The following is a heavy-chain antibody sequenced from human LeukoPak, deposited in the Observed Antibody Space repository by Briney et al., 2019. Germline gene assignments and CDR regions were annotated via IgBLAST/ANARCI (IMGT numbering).Heavy chain of an antibody. J-gene: IGHJ5*02. Sequence: GGSLRLSCAASGFTFSSYGMHWVRQAPGKGLEWVAVISYDGSNKYYADSVKGRFTISRDNSKNTLYLEMNSLRAEDTAVYYALVGVVIQNRFDPWGQGTLVTVSS. CDR1: GFTFSSYG. V-gene: IGHV3-30*03. D-gene: IGHD3-3*01. CDR2: ISYDGSNK. CDR3: LVGVVIQNRFDP.